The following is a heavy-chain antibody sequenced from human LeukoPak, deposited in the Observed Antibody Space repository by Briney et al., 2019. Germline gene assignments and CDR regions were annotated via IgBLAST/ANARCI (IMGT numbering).Heavy chain of an antibody. J-gene: IGHJ4*02. CDR1: GGSISSYY. D-gene: IGHD3-22*01. V-gene: IGHV4-4*07. Sequence: SETLSLTCTVSGGSISSYYWSWLRQPAGKGLEWIGRIHTSGSTNYNPSLKSRVTMSGDTSKNQFSLKLSSVTAADTAVYYCARDRYYYDSSGGRGLDYWGQGTLVTVSS. CDR2: IHTSGST. CDR3: ARDRYYYDSSGGRGLDY.